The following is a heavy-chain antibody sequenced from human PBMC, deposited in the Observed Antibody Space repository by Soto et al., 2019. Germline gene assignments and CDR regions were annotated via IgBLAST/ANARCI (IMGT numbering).Heavy chain of an antibody. CDR2: INPNSGGT. V-gene: IGHV1-2*04. J-gene: IGHJ3*02. CDR1: GYTFTGYY. CDR3: ARGSGFLEWLYLSAFDI. D-gene: IGHD3-3*01. Sequence: ASVKVSCKASGYTFTGYYMHWVRQAPGQGLEWMGWINPNSGGTNYAQKFQGWVTMTRDTSISTAYMELSRLRSDDTAVYYCARGSGFLEWLYLSAFDIWGQGTMVTVSS.